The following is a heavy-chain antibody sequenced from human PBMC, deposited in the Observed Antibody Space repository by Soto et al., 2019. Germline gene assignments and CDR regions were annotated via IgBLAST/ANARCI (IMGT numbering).Heavy chain of an antibody. J-gene: IGHJ6*02. CDR3: ARRGYCSGGSCYHIYYSGMDV. V-gene: IGHV5-51*01. Sequence: PGESLKISCKGSGYSFTSYWIGWVRQMPGKGLEWMGIIYPGDSDTRYSPSFQGQVTISADKSISTAYLQWSSLKASDTAMYYCARRGYCSGGSCYHIYYSGMDVWGQGTTVTVSS. D-gene: IGHD2-15*01. CDR1: GYSFTSYW. CDR2: IYPGDSDT.